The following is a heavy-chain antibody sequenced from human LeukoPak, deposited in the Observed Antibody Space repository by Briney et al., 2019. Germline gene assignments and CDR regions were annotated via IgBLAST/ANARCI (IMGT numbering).Heavy chain of an antibody. J-gene: IGHJ6*04. CDR2: ISSSSSYI. CDR1: GFTFSSYS. D-gene: IGHD7-27*01. CDR3: ARALTGDGYYYGMDV. Sequence: GGSLRLSCAASGFTFSSYSMNWVRQAPGKGLEWVSSISSSSSYIYYADSVKGRFTISRDNAKNSLYLQMNSLRAADTAVYYCARALTGDGYYYGMDVWGKGTTVTVSS. V-gene: IGHV3-21*01.